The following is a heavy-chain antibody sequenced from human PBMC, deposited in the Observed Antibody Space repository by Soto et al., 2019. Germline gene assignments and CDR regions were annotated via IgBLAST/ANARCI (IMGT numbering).Heavy chain of an antibody. CDR1: GGSISSSSYY. V-gene: IGHV4-39*01. CDR3: ARITTVKGAAAGFYYYYGMDV. CDR2: IYYSGST. J-gene: IGHJ6*02. Sequence: SETLSLTCSVSGGSISSSSYYWGWIRQPPGKGLEWIGSIYYSGSTYYNPSLKSRVTISVDTSKNQFSLKLSSVTAADTAVYYCARITTVKGAAAGFYYYYGMDVWGQGTTVTVSS. D-gene: IGHD6-13*01.